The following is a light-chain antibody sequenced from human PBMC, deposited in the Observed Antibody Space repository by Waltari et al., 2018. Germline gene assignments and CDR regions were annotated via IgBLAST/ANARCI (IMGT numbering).Light chain of an antibody. Sequence: QSALTQPASVSGSPGQSITISCTGTTSDVCNYNLFSWYQQVPGRAPKPIIYGNSKRPSEISHRFSGSKSGNKASLTISGLQAEDEADYYCCSFASSPTWVFGGGTKLTVL. CDR3: CSFASSPTWV. CDR1: TSDVCNYNL. V-gene: IGLV2-23*01. J-gene: IGLJ3*02. CDR2: GNS.